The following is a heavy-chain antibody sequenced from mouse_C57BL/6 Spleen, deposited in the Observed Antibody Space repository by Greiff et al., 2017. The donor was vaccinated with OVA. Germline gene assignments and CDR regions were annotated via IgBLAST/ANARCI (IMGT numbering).Heavy chain of an antibody. CDR3: ARGQATVVDTGYFDV. Sequence: VQLQQSGPELVKPGDSVKISCKASGYSFTGYFMNWVMQSHGKSLEWIGRINPYNGDTFYNQKFKGKATLTVDKSSSTAHMELRSLTSEDSAVYYCARGQATVVDTGYFDVWGTGTTVTVSS. CDR2: INPYNGDT. V-gene: IGHV1-20*01. CDR1: GYSFTGYF. J-gene: IGHJ1*03. D-gene: IGHD1-1*01.